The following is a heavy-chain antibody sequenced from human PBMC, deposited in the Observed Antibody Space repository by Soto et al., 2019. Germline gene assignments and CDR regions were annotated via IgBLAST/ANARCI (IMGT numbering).Heavy chain of an antibody. Sequence: QVQLVQSGAEVKKPGSSVKVSCKASGATFSGYAINWVRQAPGQGLEWLGRIVPIFETLNYAERFQGRVAITADESTTTVYMELTNLTHEDTAVYYCVVMGNVAVSNPRSFDYLGQGTQVTV. J-gene: IGHJ4*02. V-gene: IGHV1-69*18. CDR2: IVPIFETL. CDR3: VVMGNVAVSNPRSFDY. D-gene: IGHD6-19*01. CDR1: GATFSGYA.